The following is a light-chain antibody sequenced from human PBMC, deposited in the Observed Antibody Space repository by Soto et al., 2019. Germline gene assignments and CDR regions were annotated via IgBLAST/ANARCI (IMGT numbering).Light chain of an antibody. CDR1: QSISIW. V-gene: IGKV1-5*01. CDR3: QQYVTYSRT. J-gene: IGKJ1*01. CDR2: DAS. Sequence: IQMTQSPSTLSASAGDRVTLTCRASQSISIWLAWYQQKPGKAPKLLIYDASSLESGVPSRFSGSGSGTEFTLTISSLQPDDFATYYCQQYVTYSRTFGQGTKVDIK.